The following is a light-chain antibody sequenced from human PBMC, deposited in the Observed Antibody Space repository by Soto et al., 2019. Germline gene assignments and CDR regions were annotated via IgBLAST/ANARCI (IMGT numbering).Light chain of an antibody. CDR1: SSDVGGYNY. CDR2: EVS. J-gene: IGLJ1*01. Sequence: QSALTQPAAVSGSPGQSITISCTGTSSDVGGYNYVSWYQQHPGKAPKLMIYEVSNRPSGVSNRFSGSKSGNTASLTISGLQAEDEADYYCSSYTSSSTGFGTGTKLPVL. V-gene: IGLV2-14*01. CDR3: SSYTSSSTG.